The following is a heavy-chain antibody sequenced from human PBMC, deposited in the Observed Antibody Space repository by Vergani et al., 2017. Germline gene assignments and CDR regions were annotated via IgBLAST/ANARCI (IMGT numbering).Heavy chain of an antibody. D-gene: IGHD4-17*01. CDR2: ISYDGSNK. Sequence: VQLVESGGGVVQPGRSLRLSCAASGFTFRSYGMHWVRQAPGKGLEWVAVISYDGSNKYYADSVKGRFTISRDNAKNTLYLQMNSLRAEDTAVYYCAKERGVYGDYYFDYWGQGTLVTVSS. CDR3: AKERGVYGDYYFDY. V-gene: IGHV3-30*18. CDR1: GFTFRSYG. J-gene: IGHJ4*02.